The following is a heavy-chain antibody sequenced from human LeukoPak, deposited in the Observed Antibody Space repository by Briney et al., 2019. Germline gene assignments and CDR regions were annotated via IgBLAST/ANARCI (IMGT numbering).Heavy chain of an antibody. CDR3: ARRRYYDYTGFFDY. V-gene: IGHV6-1*01. CDR1: GDSVSSNSAS. Sequence: SGPTLVKPSQTLSLTCAISGDSVSSNSASWNWFRQSPSRGLEWLGRTFYTSKWNNDYAVSVKSRITINPDTSKNHSSLQLNSVTPEDTAVYYCARRRYYDYTGFFDYWGQGTLVTVSS. D-gene: IGHD3-22*01. J-gene: IGHJ4*02. CDR2: TFYTSKWNN.